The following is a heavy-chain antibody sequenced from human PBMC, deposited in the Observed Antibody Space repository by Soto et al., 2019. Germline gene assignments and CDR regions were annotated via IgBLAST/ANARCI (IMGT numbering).Heavy chain of an antibody. CDR1: GGSISSSSYY. J-gene: IGHJ6*02. V-gene: IGHV4-61*02. CDR3: ARDSSYNYYDSSGSHRLYYYYGMDV. D-gene: IGHD3-22*01. CDR2: IYTSGST. Sequence: SETLSLTCTVSGGSISSSSYYWSWIRQPAGKGLEWIGRIYTSGSTNYNPSLKSRVTMSVDTSKNQFSLKQSSVTAADTAVYYCARDSSYNYYDSSGSHRLYYYYGMDVWGQGTTVTVSS.